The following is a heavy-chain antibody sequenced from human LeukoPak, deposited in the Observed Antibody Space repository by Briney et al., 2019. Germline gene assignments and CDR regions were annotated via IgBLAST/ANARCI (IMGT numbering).Heavy chain of an antibody. J-gene: IGHJ4*02. CDR1: GGTFSSYA. V-gene: IGHV1-69*05. Sequence: GASVKVSCKASGGTFSSYAISWVRQAPGQGLEWMGGIIPIFGTANYAQKFQGRVTMTRDTSTSTVYMELSSLRSEDTAVYYCARDLSGGWQFDYWGQGTLVTVSS. CDR2: IIPIFGTA. D-gene: IGHD3-16*01. CDR3: ARDLSGGWQFDY.